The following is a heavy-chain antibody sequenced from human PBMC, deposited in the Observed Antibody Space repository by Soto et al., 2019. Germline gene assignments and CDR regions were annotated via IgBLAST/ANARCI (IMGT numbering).Heavy chain of an antibody. D-gene: IGHD4-17*01. Sequence: QVQLVQSGTEVRKPGASVKVSCKASGFTDYYIHWVRQAPGQGLEWMGWVNPSSGGTNYAQKFQGRVAMTRDTFISTAYRELSRLQSDDTAVYYCAREGSADYGSYGVDVWGQGTTVTVSS. CDR2: VNPSSGGT. CDR3: AREGSADYGSYGVDV. V-gene: IGHV1-2*02. J-gene: IGHJ6*02. CDR1: GFTDYY.